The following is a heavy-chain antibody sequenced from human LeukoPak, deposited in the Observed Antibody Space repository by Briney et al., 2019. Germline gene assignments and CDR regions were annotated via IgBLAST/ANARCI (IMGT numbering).Heavy chain of an antibody. CDR1: GFAFSSYS. V-gene: IGHV3-21*01. J-gene: IGHJ4*02. CDR3: ASGDSSGYYYPFDY. D-gene: IGHD3-22*01. Sequence: KPGGSLRLSCAASGFAFSSYSMNWVRQAPGKGLEWVSSISSSSSYIYYADSVKGRFTISRDNAKNSLYLQMNSLRAEDTAVYYCASGDSSGYYYPFDYWGQGTLVTVSS. CDR2: ISSSSSYI.